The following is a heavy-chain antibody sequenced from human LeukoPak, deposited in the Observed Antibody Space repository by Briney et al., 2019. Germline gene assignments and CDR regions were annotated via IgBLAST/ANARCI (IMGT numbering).Heavy chain of an antibody. CDR3: ASISSGWYWDY. V-gene: IGHV3-21*01. J-gene: IGHJ4*02. CDR1: GFTFSSYS. D-gene: IGHD6-19*01. Sequence: GGSLRLSCAASGFTFSSYSMNWVRQAPGKGLEWVSSISSSSSYIYYADSVKGRFTISRDNAKNSLYLQMNSLRAEDTAVYRCASISSGWYWDYWGQGTLVTVSS. CDR2: ISSSSSYI.